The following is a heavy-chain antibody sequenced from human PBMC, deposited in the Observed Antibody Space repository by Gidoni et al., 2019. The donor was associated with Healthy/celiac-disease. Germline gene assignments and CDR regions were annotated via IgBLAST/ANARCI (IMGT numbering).Heavy chain of an antibody. CDR1: GFTFSSYS. CDR3: AIGGYFDWLECGY. CDR2: ISSSSSYI. V-gene: IGHV3-21*01. Sequence: EVQLVESGGGVVKPGGSLRLSCAASGFTFSSYSMNWVRQAPGKGLEWVSSISSSSSYIYYADSVKGRFTISRDNAKNSLYLQMNSLRAEDTAVYYCAIGGYFDWLECGYWGQGTLVTVSS. J-gene: IGHJ4*02. D-gene: IGHD3-9*01.